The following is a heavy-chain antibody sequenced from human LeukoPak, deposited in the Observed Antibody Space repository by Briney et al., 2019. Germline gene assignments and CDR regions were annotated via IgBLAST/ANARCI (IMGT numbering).Heavy chain of an antibody. CDR1: GFTFSSYW. J-gene: IGHJ6*02. Sequence: GGSLRLSCAASGFTFSSYWMSWVRQAPGKGLEWVANIKQDGSEKYYVDSVKGRFTISRDNAKNSLYLQMNSLRAEDTAVYYCAKDRGAVSGINYYGMDVWGQGTTVTVSS. V-gene: IGHV3-7*01. CDR3: AKDRGAVSGINYYGMDV. D-gene: IGHD6-19*01. CDR2: IKQDGSEK.